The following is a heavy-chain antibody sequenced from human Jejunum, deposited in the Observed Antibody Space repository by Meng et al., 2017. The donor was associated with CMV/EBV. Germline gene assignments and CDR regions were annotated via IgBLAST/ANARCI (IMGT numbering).Heavy chain of an antibody. V-gene: IGHV3-66*01. D-gene: IGHD5-18*01. CDR3: VRNLGYTYGLVS. J-gene: IGHJ5*02. Sequence: QLVDSGGGLVQPGESLRLACAASGFSLSSNYMSWVRQAPGKGLEGVTLIYSGGTTFYADSVKGRFTISRDNSKNVLYLQMNSVRAEDTALYHCVRNLGYTYGLVSWGQGTLVTVSS. CDR1: GFSLSSNY. CDR2: IYSGGTT.